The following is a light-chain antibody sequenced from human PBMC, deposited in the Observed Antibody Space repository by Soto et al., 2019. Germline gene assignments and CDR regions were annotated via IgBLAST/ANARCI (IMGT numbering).Light chain of an antibody. V-gene: IGKV3-20*01. CDR3: QQYGSSPLT. Sequence: EIVLTQSPGTPSLSPGERATLSCRASQSVSSSYLAWYQQKPGQAPRLLIYGASSRATGIPDRFSGSGSGTDFTLTISRLEPEYFAVYYCQQYGSSPLTFDGGTKVEIK. CDR1: QSVSSSY. J-gene: IGKJ4*01. CDR2: GAS.